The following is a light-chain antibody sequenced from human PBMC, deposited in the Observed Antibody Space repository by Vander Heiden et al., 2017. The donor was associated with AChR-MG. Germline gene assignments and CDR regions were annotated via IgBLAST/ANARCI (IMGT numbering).Light chain of an antibody. V-gene: IGLV1-47*02. Sequence: QSVLTQPPSASGTPGQRITISCSGSSSNIGANYVFWYQQLPGTAPKAVLYSNDKRPSGVPDRFSGTKSGTSASLAISGLRSEDEATYYCASWDDSLNCVVFGRGTKLTVL. CDR2: SND. J-gene: IGLJ2*01. CDR3: ASWDDSLNCVV. CDR1: SSNIGANY.